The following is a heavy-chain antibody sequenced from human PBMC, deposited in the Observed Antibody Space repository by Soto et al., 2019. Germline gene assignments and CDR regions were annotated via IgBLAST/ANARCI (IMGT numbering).Heavy chain of an antibody. J-gene: IGHJ4*02. V-gene: IGHV3-30*18. CDR2: ISYDGSNK. D-gene: IGHD3-22*01. CDR1: GFTFSSYG. CDR3: AKGDYYDSSGYLGY. Sequence: GESLKISCAASGFTFSSYGMHWVRQAPGKGLEWVAVISYDGSNKYYADSVKGRFTISRDNSKNTLYLQMNSLRAEDTAVYYCAKGDYYDSSGYLGYWGQGTLVTVSS.